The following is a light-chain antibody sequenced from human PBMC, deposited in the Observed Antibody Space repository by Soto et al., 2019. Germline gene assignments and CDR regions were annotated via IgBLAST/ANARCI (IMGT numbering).Light chain of an antibody. Sequence: QSALTQPASVSGSPGQSITISCTGTSSDVGSYNLVSWYQQHPGKAPKLMICEGSKRPSGVSNRFSGSKSGNTASLTISGLQAEDEADYYCCSSAGSSTSVIFGGGTKLIVL. CDR1: SSDVGSYNL. CDR2: EGS. CDR3: CSSAGSSTSVI. J-gene: IGLJ2*01. V-gene: IGLV2-23*01.